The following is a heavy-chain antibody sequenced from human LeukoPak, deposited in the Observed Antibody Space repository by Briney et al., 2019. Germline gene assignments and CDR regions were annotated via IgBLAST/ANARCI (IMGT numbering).Heavy chain of an antibody. V-gene: IGHV4-59*01. CDR1: GGSISSYF. CDR3: ARDRSLGY. J-gene: IGHJ4*02. CDR2: IYDSGST. D-gene: IGHD6-6*01. Sequence: PSATLSLTCTVSGGSISSYFWSWVRQPPGEGMEWMLYIYDSGSTNYNPSLKSRVSISVDTSKNQFFLKLASVTTADTAVYYCARDRSLGYWGQGTLVTVSS.